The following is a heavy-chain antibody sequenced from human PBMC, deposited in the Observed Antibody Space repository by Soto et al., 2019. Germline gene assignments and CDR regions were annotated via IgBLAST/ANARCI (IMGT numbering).Heavy chain of an antibody. Sequence: QVQLVESGGGVVQPGRSLRLSCAASGFTFSSYGMHWVRQAPGKGLEWVAVISYDGSNKYYADSVKGRFTISRDNSKNTLYLQMNSLRAEDTAVYYWAKDRVWEMYYFDYWGQGTLVTVSS. J-gene: IGHJ4*02. V-gene: IGHV3-30*18. CDR1: GFTFSSYG. CDR2: ISYDGSNK. CDR3: AKDRVWEMYYFDY. D-gene: IGHD1-26*01.